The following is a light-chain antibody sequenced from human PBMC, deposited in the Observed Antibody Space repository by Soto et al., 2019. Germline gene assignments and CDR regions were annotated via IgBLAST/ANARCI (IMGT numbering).Light chain of an antibody. Sequence: QSVLTQPASVSGSPGQSITISCTGTSSDVGGYNYVSWYQHHPGKAPKLMIYDVRIRPSGVSNRFAGSKSGNTASLTISGLQAEDEADYYCSSYATSSGVVFGGGTKLIVL. V-gene: IGLV2-14*03. J-gene: IGLJ2*01. CDR1: SSDVGGYNY. CDR2: DVR. CDR3: SSYATSSGVV.